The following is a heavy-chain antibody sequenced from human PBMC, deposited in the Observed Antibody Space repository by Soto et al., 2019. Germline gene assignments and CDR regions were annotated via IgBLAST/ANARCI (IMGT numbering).Heavy chain of an antibody. Sequence: SETLSLTCSVSGDSIRSHYWTWIRQPPGKALEWIGYNHYSGSTNYNPSLKSRVTISLDTSKNQFSLKLSSVTAADTAVYYCAREGNHESSGYYYVHWGQGTLVTVSS. CDR2: NHYSGST. CDR3: AREGNHESSGYYYVH. CDR1: GDSIRSHY. V-gene: IGHV4-59*11. D-gene: IGHD3-22*01. J-gene: IGHJ4*02.